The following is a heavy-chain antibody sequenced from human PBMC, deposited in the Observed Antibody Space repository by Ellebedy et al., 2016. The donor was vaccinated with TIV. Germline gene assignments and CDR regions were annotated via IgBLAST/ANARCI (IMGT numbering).Heavy chain of an antibody. J-gene: IGHJ3*02. V-gene: IGHV4-31*03. D-gene: IGHD3-22*01. CDR1: GGSISSGGYY. Sequence: SETLSLTCTVSGGSISSGGYYWSWIRQHPGKGLEWIGYINYSGSTYYNPSLKSRVTISVDTSKHQFSLKLSSVTAADTAVYYCAREPIYYDSSGYYYGSVKDAFDIWGQGTMVTVSS. CDR2: INYSGST. CDR3: AREPIYYDSSGYYYGSVKDAFDI.